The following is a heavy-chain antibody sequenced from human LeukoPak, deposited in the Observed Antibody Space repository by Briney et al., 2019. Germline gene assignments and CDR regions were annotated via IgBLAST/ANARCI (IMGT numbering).Heavy chain of an antibody. J-gene: IGHJ6*02. D-gene: IGHD3-3*01. CDR1: GFTFSSYA. V-gene: IGHV3-23*01. CDR2: ISGSGGST. CDR3: AKVKVVAYDFWSGSWGMDV. Sequence: GASLRLSCAASGFTFSSYAMGWVRQAPGKGLEWVSAISGSGGSTYYADSVKGRFTISRDNSKNTLYLQMNSLRAEDTAVYYCAKVKVVAYDFWSGSWGMDVWGQGTRSPSP.